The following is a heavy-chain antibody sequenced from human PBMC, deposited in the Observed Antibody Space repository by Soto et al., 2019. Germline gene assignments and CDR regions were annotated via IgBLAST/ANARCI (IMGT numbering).Heavy chain of an antibody. CDR1: GGSISSYY. J-gene: IGHJ5*02. CDR2: IYYSGST. Sequence: SETLSLTCTVSGGSISSYYWSWIRQPPGKGLEWIGYIYYSGSTNYNPSLKSRVTISVDTSKNQFSLKLSSVTAADTAVYYCARHWHYYGLGSLNAYNWFDPWGQGTLVTVSS. D-gene: IGHD3-10*01. V-gene: IGHV4-59*01. CDR3: ARHWHYYGLGSLNAYNWFDP.